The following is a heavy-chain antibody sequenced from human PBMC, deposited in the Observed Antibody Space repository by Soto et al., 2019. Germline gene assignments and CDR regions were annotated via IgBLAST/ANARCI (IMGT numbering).Heavy chain of an antibody. V-gene: IGHV3-23*01. Sequence: EVQLLESGGGSVQPGGSLRLSCAASGFTFSSYAMSWVRQAPGKGLEWVSAISGSGSRTYYADSVKGRFTFSRDNSKKTLYLQMNSLRAEDTAVYFCAKGTYRDYVYWDHAFDIWGQGTMVTVSS. CDR1: GFTFSSYA. CDR2: ISGSGSRT. CDR3: AKGTYRDYVYWDHAFDI. D-gene: IGHD4-17*01. J-gene: IGHJ3*02.